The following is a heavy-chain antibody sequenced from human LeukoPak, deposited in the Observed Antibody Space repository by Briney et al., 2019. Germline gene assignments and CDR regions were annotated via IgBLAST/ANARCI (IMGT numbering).Heavy chain of an antibody. CDR1: GFTFSSYG. CDR3: ARDPNPALPEYMDV. J-gene: IGHJ6*03. Sequence: PGGSLRLSCAASGFTFSSYGMHWVRQAPGRGLEWVAFIRYDGSNKYYADSVKGRFTISRDNSKNTLYLQMNSLRAEDTAVYYCARDPNPALPEYMDVWGKGTTVTVSS. CDR2: IRYDGSNK. V-gene: IGHV3-30*02.